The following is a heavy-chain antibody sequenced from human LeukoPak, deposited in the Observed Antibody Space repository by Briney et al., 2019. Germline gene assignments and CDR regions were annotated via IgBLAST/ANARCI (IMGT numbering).Heavy chain of an antibody. Sequence: PSETLSLTRTVSGGSVSSDSYYWSWLRQPPGKKLEWIGYIYNSGNTNYNPSLKSRVTMSVDTSKNQFSLKLSSVTAADTAVYYCARDRYALTFDYWGQGTLVTVSS. V-gene: IGHV4-61*01. D-gene: IGHD3-16*01. CDR2: IYNSGNT. J-gene: IGHJ4*02. CDR3: ARDRYALTFDY. CDR1: GGSVSSDSYY.